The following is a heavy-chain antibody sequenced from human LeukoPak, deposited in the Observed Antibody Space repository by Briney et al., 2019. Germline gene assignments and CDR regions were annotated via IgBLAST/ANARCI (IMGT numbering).Heavy chain of an antibody. J-gene: IGHJ6*02. Sequence: PSETLSLTCTVSGGSISSSSYYWGWIRQPPGKGLEWIGSIYYSGSTYYNPSLKSRVSISVDTSKNQFSLKLSSVTAADTAVYYCASPTPYSGSYPHPDVWGQGTTVTVSS. CDR2: IYYSGST. CDR1: GGSISSSSYY. CDR3: ASPTPYSGSYPHPDV. D-gene: IGHD1-26*01. V-gene: IGHV4-39*01.